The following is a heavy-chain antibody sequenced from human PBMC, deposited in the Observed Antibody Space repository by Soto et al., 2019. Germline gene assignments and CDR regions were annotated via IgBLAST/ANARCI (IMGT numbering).Heavy chain of an antibody. CDR1: GFTFSDYY. CDR2: ISGRNTFT. Sequence: VGSLRLSCAASGFTFSDYYMSWIRQAPGKGLEWISYISGRNTFTQYADSVKGRFTISRDNAKNSLYLQLNSLTAGDTAVYYCARDGGVIIPGAIGGGYGLDVWGQGTTVTVSS. CDR3: ARDGGVIIPGAIGGGYGLDV. V-gene: IGHV3-11*06. D-gene: IGHD2-2*02. J-gene: IGHJ6*02.